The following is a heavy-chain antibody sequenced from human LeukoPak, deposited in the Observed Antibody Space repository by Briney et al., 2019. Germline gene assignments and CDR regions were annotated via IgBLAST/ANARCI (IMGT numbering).Heavy chain of an antibody. CDR1: GGSFSGYY. J-gene: IGHJ5*02. CDR2: INHSGST. V-gene: IGHV4-34*01. CDR3: ARGDIVVVPAAISRWFDP. Sequence: SETLSLPCAVYGGSFSGYYWSWIRQPPGKGLEWIGEINHSGSTNYNPSLKSRVTISVDTSKNQFSLKLSSVTAADTAVYYCARGDIVVVPAAISRWFDPWGQGTLVTVSS. D-gene: IGHD2-2*01.